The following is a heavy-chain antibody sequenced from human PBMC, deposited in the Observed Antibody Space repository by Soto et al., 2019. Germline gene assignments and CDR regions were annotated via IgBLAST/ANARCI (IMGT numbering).Heavy chain of an antibody. D-gene: IGHD4-17*01. CDR2: IYYSGST. J-gene: IGHJ4*02. Sequence: QVQLQESGPGLVKPSETLSLTCTVSGGSVSSGSYYWSWIRQPPGKGLEWIGYIYYSGSTNYNPSLKSRVTISVDTSKNQFSLKLSSVTAADTAVYYCAREDYGGNAGVGYWGQGNLVTVSS. V-gene: IGHV4-61*01. CDR1: GGSVSSGSYY. CDR3: AREDYGGNAGVGY.